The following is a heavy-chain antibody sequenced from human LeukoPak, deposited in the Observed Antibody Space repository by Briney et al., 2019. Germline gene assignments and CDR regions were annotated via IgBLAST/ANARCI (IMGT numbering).Heavy chain of an antibody. CDR3: ARDASTYSSSYEY. J-gene: IGHJ4*02. D-gene: IGHD6-6*01. CDR1: GGSISTYY. Sequence: PSETLSLTCTVSGGSISTYYWSWIRQPAGKGLEWIGRIYSSGSTNYNPSLKSRVTMSVDTSKNQFSLKLSSVTAADTAVYYCARDASTYSSSYEYWGQGTLVTVSS. V-gene: IGHV4-4*07. CDR2: IYSSGST.